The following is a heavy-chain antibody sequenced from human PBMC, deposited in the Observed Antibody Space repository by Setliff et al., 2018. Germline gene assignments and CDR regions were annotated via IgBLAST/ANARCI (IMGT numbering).Heavy chain of an antibody. CDR3: ARDEGSGWYVGY. CDR2: INYSGST. Sequence: SETLSLTCTVSGGSISSSRYYWGWIRQPPGKGLEWIGSINYSGSTYYNPSLKSRVTISVETSKNQFSLKLSSVTAADTAVYYCARDEGSGWYVGYWGQGTLVTVSS. CDR1: GGSISSSRYY. D-gene: IGHD6-19*01. J-gene: IGHJ4*02. V-gene: IGHV4-39*02.